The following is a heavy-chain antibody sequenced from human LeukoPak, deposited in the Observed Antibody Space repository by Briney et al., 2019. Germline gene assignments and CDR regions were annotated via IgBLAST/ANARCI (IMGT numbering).Heavy chain of an antibody. CDR1: GFTFNNYV. V-gene: IGHV3-33*01. J-gene: IGHJ4*02. Sequence: GGSLGLSCAASGFTFNNYVMHWVRQAPGKGLEWVALIWYDGGNKCYADSVKGRFTISGDKSKNTVFLQMSSLTAEDTAVYYCAREFGRSGSYDYWGQGTQVTVSS. CDR2: IWYDGGNK. CDR3: AREFGRSGSYDY. D-gene: IGHD3-10*01.